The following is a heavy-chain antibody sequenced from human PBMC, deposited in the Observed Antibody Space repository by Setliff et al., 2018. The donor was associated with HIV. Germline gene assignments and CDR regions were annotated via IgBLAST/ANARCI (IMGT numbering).Heavy chain of an antibody. CDR3: ARDSAVPSLYHYYYMDV. Sequence: GASVKVSCKASGGAFSSYALSWVRQAPGQGLEWMGGIIPIFGAANYAQKFQGRVTITTDESTSTGYMELSSLRSEDTAVYYCARDSAVPSLYHYYYMDVWGEGTTVTVSS. CDR1: GGAFSSYA. CDR2: IIPIFGAA. J-gene: IGHJ6*03. V-gene: IGHV1-69*05. D-gene: IGHD6-19*01.